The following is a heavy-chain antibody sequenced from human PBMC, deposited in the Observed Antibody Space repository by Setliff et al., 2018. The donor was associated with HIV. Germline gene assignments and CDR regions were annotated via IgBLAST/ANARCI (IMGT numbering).Heavy chain of an antibody. CDR3: ARDAYSSGYLSHYFDY. Sequence: GGSLRLSCAASGFTSSSYAMHWVRQAPGKGLEWVAVISYDGSNKYYADSVKGRFTISRDNSKNTLYLQMNSLRAEDTAVYYCARDAYSSGYLSHYFDYWGQGTPVTVSS. D-gene: IGHD3-22*01. V-gene: IGHV3-30-3*01. J-gene: IGHJ4*02. CDR1: GFTSSSYA. CDR2: ISYDGSNK.